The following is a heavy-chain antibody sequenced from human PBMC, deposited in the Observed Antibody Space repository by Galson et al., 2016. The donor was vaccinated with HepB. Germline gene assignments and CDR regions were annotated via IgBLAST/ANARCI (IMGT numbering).Heavy chain of an antibody. CDR2: ISGSGDST. D-gene: IGHD6-19*01. CDR3: VKTQGYSTGWYGMDV. CDR1: GFIFGNYA. V-gene: IGHV3-23*01. J-gene: IGHJ6*02. Sequence: SLRLSCAASGFIFGNYAMTWVRQAPGEGLEWVSVISGSGDSTYYDDAVKGRFTISRDNFKSTLSLQMNSLRDEDTAVYYCVKTQGYSTGWYGMDVWGQGTTVTVSS.